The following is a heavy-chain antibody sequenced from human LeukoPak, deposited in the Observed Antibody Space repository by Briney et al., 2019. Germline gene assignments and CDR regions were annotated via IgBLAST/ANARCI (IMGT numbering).Heavy chain of an antibody. Sequence: SETLSLTCTVSGGSISSYYWSWIRQPPGKGLEWIGYIYYSGSTNYNPSLKNRVTISVDTSKNQFSLKLSSVTAADTAVYYCARGVGMDVWGQGTTVTVSS. CDR2: IYYSGST. CDR3: ARGVGMDV. CDR1: GGSISSYY. V-gene: IGHV4-59*01. J-gene: IGHJ6*02.